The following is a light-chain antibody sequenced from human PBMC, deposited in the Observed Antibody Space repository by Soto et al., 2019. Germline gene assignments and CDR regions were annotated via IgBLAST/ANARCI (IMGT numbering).Light chain of an antibody. CDR2: DVT. CDR1: SSDVGGYNY. CDR3: SSYTTSNTRQIV. J-gene: IGLJ1*01. V-gene: IGLV2-14*03. Sequence: LTQPASVSGSPGQSITISCTGTSSDVGGYNYVSWYQHHPGKAPKLIIYDVTNRPSGVSNPFSGSKSGNTASLTISGVQPEDEADYYCSSYTTSNTRQIVFGTGTKVTVL.